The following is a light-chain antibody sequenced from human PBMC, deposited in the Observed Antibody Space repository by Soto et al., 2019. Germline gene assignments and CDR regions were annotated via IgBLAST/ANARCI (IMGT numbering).Light chain of an antibody. CDR2: GAS. J-gene: IGKJ1*01. V-gene: IGKV1-39*01. CDR3: QQSSSVPRT. CDR1: QHIATS. Sequence: DIQTTQSPSLLSASIGDRVTITCRASQHIATSLSWFQHKVGKAPTLLIYGASALQSGVPSRFSGSGSGTHFTLTISGLQPEDFATYYCQQSSSVPRTFGQGTRVDLK.